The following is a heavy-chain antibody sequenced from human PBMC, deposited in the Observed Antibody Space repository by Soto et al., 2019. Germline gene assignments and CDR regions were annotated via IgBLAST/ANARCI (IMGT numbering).Heavy chain of an antibody. CDR3: ARVPIHCSGGSCYSP. CDR2: INAGNGNT. CDR1: GYTFTSYA. V-gene: IGHV1-3*01. Sequence: ASVKVSCKASGYTFTSYAMHWVRQAPGQRLEWMGWINAGNGNTKYSQKFQGIVTITRDTSASTAYMELSSLRSEDTAVYYCARVPIHCSGGSCYSPWGQGTLVTVSS. J-gene: IGHJ5*02. D-gene: IGHD2-15*01.